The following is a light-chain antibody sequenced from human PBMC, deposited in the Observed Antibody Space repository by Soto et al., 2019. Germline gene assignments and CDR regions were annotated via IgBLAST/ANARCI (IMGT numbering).Light chain of an antibody. Sequence: DIQMTQSPSTLSASVGDSVTITCRASQNIRNWLAWYQQKPGKAPNPLIYAASSLQSGVPSRFRGSGSGTDFTLTISSLQRDDFPIYYCQQYNPSSRTFGQGTKVDIK. V-gene: IGKV1-5*01. CDR1: QNIRNW. J-gene: IGKJ1*01. CDR3: QQYNPSSRT. CDR2: AAS.